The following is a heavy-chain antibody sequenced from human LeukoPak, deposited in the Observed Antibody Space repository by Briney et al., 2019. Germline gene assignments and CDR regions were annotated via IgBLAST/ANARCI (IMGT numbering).Heavy chain of an antibody. CDR1: GYSFTSYW. J-gene: IGHJ4*02. Sequence: GESLKISCKGSGYSFTSYWIGWVRQMPGKGLEWMGIIYPGDSDTRYSPSFQGQVTISADKPISTAYLQWSSLKASDTAMYYCARKYCSGGSCYSFDYWGQGTLVTVSS. V-gene: IGHV5-51*04. D-gene: IGHD2-15*01. CDR3: ARKYCSGGSCYSFDY. CDR2: IYPGDSDT.